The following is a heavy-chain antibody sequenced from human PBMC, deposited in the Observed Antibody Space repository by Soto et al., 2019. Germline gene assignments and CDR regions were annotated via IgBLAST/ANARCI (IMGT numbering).Heavy chain of an antibody. J-gene: IGHJ6*02. Sequence: GASVKVSFKASGYTFTGYYMHWLRQAPGQGLEWMGWINPNRGGTNYAQKLQGWVTMTTDTSISTASMELTRLTSDDTAIYYCARGDSTDCSNGVCSFFYNHDMDVWGQGTTVTVSS. CDR2: INPNRGGT. D-gene: IGHD2-8*01. CDR1: GYTFTGYY. CDR3: ARGDSTDCSNGVCSFFYNHDMDV. V-gene: IGHV1-2*04.